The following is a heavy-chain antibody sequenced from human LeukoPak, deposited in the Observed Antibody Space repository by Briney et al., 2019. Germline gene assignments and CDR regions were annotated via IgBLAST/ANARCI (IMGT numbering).Heavy chain of an antibody. CDR3: AREYYDSSGSKYAFDI. D-gene: IGHD3-22*01. Sequence: GASVKVSCKASGYTFTSHGISWVRQAPGQGLEWMGWISAYNGNTNYAQKLQGRITMTTDTSTSTAYMELRSLRSDDTAAYYCAREYYDSSGSKYAFDIWGQGTMVTVSS. J-gene: IGHJ3*02. CDR1: GYTFTSHG. V-gene: IGHV1-18*01. CDR2: ISAYNGNT.